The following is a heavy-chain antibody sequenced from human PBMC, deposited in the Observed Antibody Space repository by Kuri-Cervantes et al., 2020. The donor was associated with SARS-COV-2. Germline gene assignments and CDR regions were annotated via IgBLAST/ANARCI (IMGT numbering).Heavy chain of an antibody. CDR2: ISSSSSTI. D-gene: IGHD1-26*01. CDR1: GFTFSSYG. V-gene: IGHV3-48*01. Sequence: GESLKISCAASGFTFSSYGMHWVRQAPGKGLEWVSYISSSSSTIYYADSVKGRFTISRDNAKNSLYPQMNSLRAEDTVVYYCARELVGATNYYGMDVWGQGTTVTVSS. CDR3: ARELVGATNYYGMDV. J-gene: IGHJ6*02.